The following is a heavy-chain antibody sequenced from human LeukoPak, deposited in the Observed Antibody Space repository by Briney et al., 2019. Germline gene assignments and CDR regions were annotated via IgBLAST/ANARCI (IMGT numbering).Heavy chain of an antibody. CDR2: IKEDGSVT. V-gene: IGHV3-7*01. CDR3: AGDERSGHYVY. D-gene: IGHD3-22*01. Sequence: PGGSLRLSCAVSGFTFTDYWMTWLRQAPGRGLEWVANIKEDGSVTQHADSVRGRFTISRDNAKNSVYLQMSSLKAEDSAVYYCAGDERSGHYVYWGQGILVTVSS. J-gene: IGHJ4*02. CDR1: GFTFTDYW.